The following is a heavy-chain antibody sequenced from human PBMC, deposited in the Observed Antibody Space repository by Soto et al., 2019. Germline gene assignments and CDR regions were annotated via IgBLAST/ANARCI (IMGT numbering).Heavy chain of an antibody. Sequence: ASVKVSCKASGYTFTSYYMHWVRQAPGQGLEWMGIINPSGGSTSYAQKFQGRVTMTRDTSTSTVYMELSSLRSEDTAVYYCARDPVSPSVDDYGYNWFDPWGQGTLVTVSS. J-gene: IGHJ5*02. D-gene: IGHD4-17*01. V-gene: IGHV1-46*03. CDR2: INPSGGST. CDR3: ARDPVSPSVDDYGYNWFDP. CDR1: GYTFTSYY.